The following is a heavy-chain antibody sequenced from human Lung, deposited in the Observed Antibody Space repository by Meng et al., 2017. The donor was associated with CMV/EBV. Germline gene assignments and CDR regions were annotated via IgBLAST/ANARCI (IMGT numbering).Heavy chain of an antibody. D-gene: IGHD3-10*01. Sequence: SCTVTGGSITSHYWNWIRQPPGKGLEWIGYIYYSGSTNYNPSLKSRVTTSVDTSKNQFSLKLSSVTAADTAVYYCARDAMVRGVVHLGGGMDVWXQGTTVTVSS. J-gene: IGHJ6*02. CDR1: GGSITSHY. CDR2: IYYSGST. V-gene: IGHV4-59*11. CDR3: ARDAMVRGVVHLGGGMDV.